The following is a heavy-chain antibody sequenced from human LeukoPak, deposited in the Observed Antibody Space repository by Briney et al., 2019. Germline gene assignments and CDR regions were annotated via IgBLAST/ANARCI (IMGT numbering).Heavy chain of an antibody. J-gene: IGHJ4*02. D-gene: IGHD4-17*01. CDR1: GFTFSSYG. Sequence: GGTLRLSCAASGFTFSSYGMLWVPQAPGKGLVGVAVISYDGSNKYYADSVKGRFTITRDNSKNTLYLQMNSLRAEDTAVYYCAKEGTDYGDYDYFDYWGQGTLVTVSS. CDR3: AKEGTDYGDYDYFDY. CDR2: ISYDGSNK. V-gene: IGHV3-30*18.